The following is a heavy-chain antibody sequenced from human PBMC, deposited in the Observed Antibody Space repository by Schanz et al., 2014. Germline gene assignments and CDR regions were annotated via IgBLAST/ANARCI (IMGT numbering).Heavy chain of an antibody. D-gene: IGHD2-2*02. J-gene: IGHJ6*03. CDR3: AGTYCSSTSCYTGYYYMDV. V-gene: IGHV1-69*02. Sequence: QVQLVQSGPEVKKPGASVKVSCQTSGYTFTAYGISWVRQAPGQGLEWMGRIIPILGIANYAQNFQGRVTITADKSTSTAYMELTSLRSEDTAVYYCAGTYCSSTSCYTGYYYMDVWGKGTTVTVSS. CDR1: GYTFTAYG. CDR2: IIPILGIA.